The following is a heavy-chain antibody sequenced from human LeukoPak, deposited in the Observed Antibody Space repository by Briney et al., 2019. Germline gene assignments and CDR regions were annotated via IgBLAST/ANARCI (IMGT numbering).Heavy chain of an antibody. D-gene: IGHD6-13*01. CDR1: DYSIDNGYY. J-gene: IGHJ4*02. Sequence: PSETLSLTCTVSDYSIDNGYYWGWIRQPPGKGLEWIGRIYTSGSTNYNPPLRSRVTMSVDTSKNQFSLKLSSVTAADTAVYYCARDLSGSSWSFFDYWGQGTLVTVSS. V-gene: IGHV4-38-2*02. CDR2: IYTSGST. CDR3: ARDLSGSSWSFFDY.